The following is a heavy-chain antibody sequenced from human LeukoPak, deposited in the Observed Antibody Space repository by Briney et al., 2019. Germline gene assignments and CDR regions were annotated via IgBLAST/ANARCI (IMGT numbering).Heavy chain of an antibody. J-gene: IGHJ4*02. CDR3: ARVRMGAPDY. CDR2: ITGSGDST. Sequence: PGGSLRLSCAASGFTFSNYAMSWVRQAPGKGLEWVSTITGSGDSTYNADSVKGRFTISRDNAKNSLYQQMNSLRAEDTAVYYCARVRMGAPDYWGQGTLVTVSS. V-gene: IGHV3-23*01. CDR1: GFTFSNYA. D-gene: IGHD1-26*01.